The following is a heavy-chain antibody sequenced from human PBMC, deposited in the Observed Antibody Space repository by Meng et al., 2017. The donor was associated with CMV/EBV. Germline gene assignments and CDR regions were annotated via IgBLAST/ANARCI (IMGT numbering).Heavy chain of an antibody. D-gene: IGHD6-13*01. V-gene: IGHV3-48*03. J-gene: IGHJ6*02. CDR1: GFTFSSYE. Sequence: GESLKISCAASGFTFSSYEMSWVRQAPGKGLEWVSYISSSGSTIYYADSVKGRFTISRDNAKNSLYLQMNSLRAEDTAVYYCARSSSWYFQTDYYYYGMDVWGQGTTVTVSS. CDR3: ARSSSWYFQTDYYYYGMDV. CDR2: ISSSGSTI.